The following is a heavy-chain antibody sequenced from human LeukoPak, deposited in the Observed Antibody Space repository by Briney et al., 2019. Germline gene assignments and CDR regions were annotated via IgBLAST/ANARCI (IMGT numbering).Heavy chain of an antibody. Sequence: ASVKVSCKASGYTFTSYAMHWVRQAPGQRLEWMGWINAGNGNTKYSQKFQGRVTITRDTSASTAYMELSSLRSEDTTVYYCARAVAAPLDWFDPWGQGTLVTVSS. D-gene: IGHD6-19*01. V-gene: IGHV1-3*01. CDR2: INAGNGNT. CDR1: GYTFTSYA. J-gene: IGHJ5*02. CDR3: ARAVAAPLDWFDP.